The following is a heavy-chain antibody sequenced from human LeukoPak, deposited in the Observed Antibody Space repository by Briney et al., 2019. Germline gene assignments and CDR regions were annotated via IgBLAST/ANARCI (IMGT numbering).Heavy chain of an antibody. Sequence: PGGSPRLSCAASGFTVSSNYMSWVRQAPGKGLEWVANIKEDGSEKYHVDSVKGRFTISRDNAKNSLYLQMNSLRAEDSAVYYCAREIPGGAVTLDYWGQGTLVTVSS. CDR3: AREIPGGAVTLDY. CDR2: IKEDGSEK. CDR1: GFTVSSNY. J-gene: IGHJ4*02. V-gene: IGHV3-7*01. D-gene: IGHD1-26*01.